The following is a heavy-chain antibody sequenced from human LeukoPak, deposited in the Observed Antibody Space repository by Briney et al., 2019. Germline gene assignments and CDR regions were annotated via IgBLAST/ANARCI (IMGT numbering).Heavy chain of an antibody. CDR1: GFTFSSYS. V-gene: IGHV3-21*01. J-gene: IGHJ4*02. CDR2: ISSSSSYI. D-gene: IGHD6-6*01. CDR3: ARDTFRGEQLRRSHFDY. Sequence: GGSLRLSCAASGFTFSSYSMNWVRQAPGKGLEWVSSISSSSSYIYYADSVKGRFTISRDNAKNSLYLQMNSLRAEDTAVYYCARDTFRGEQLRRSHFDYWGQGALVTVSS.